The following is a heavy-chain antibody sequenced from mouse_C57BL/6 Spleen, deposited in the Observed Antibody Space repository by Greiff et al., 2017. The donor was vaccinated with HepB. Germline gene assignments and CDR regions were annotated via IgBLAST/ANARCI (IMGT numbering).Heavy chain of an antibody. CDR3: ARFGYYYGSSYYFDY. CDR1: GYAFTNYL. J-gene: IGHJ2*01. CDR2: INPGSGGT. D-gene: IGHD1-1*01. V-gene: IGHV1-54*01. Sequence: QVQLQQSGAELVRPGPSVKVSCKASGYAFTNYLIEWVKQRPGQGLEWIGVINPGSGGTNYNEKFKGKATLTADKSSSTAYMQLSSLTSEDSAVYFCARFGYYYGSSYYFDYWGQGTTLTVSS.